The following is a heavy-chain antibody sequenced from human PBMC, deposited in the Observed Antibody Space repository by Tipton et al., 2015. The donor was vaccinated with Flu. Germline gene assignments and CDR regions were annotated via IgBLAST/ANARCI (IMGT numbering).Heavy chain of an antibody. CDR2: IFHTGTT. Sequence: TLSLTCTISGDSIRSDYYWGWIRQPPGKGLEWIGNIFHTGTTYHKPSLKSRVTISINTSKNQFSLKVFSVTVADTAGYYCARSRIPEPSPFYWGQGTRVTVSS. D-gene: IGHD1-14*01. J-gene: IGHJ4*02. V-gene: IGHV4-38-2*02. CDR1: GDSIRSDYY. CDR3: ARSRIPEPSPFY.